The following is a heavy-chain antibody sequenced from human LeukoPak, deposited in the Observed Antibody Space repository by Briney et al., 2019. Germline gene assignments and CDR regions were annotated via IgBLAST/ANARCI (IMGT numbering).Heavy chain of an antibody. CDR2: VGRDGSVK. J-gene: IGHJ4*02. CDR3: AKVGTWELQRVFEN. D-gene: IGHD1-26*01. Sequence: GGSLRHSCAASGFTFSDYWMTWVRQVPGKGLEWVANVGRDGSVKNYVDSVEGRFTISRDNAKKSLDLEMNSLRVEDTALYYCAKVGTWELQRVFENWGQGTLVTVSS. CDR1: GFTFSDYW. V-gene: IGHV3-7*01.